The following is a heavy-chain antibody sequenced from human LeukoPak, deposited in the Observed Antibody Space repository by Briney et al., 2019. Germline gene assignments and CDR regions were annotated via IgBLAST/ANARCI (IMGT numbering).Heavy chain of an antibody. CDR1: GFTFSSYS. CDR2: ISSSSSYI. CDR3: ARDHRYYDFWSGYYDNWFDP. J-gene: IGHJ5*02. Sequence: GGSLRLSCAASGFTFSSYSMNWVRQAPGKGLEWVSSISSSSSYIYYADLVKGRFTISRDNAKNSLYLQMNSLRAEDTAVYYCARDHRYYDFWSGYYDNWFDPWGQGTLVTVSS. D-gene: IGHD3-3*01. V-gene: IGHV3-21*01.